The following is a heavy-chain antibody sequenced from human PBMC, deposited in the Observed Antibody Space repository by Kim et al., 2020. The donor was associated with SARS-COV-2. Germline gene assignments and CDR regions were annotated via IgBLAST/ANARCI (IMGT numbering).Heavy chain of an antibody. Sequence: FQGRVTMTRDTSTSTVYMELSSLRSEDTAVYYCARGTYYDSSDYYGVGVDYWGQGTLVTVSS. CDR3: ARGTYYDSSDYYGVGVDY. D-gene: IGHD3-22*01. V-gene: IGHV1-46*01. J-gene: IGHJ4*02.